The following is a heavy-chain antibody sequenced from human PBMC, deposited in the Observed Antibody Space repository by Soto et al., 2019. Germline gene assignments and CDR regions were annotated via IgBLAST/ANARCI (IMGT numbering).Heavy chain of an antibody. CDR3: ARLSPPKRYYYYMDV. Sequence: QLQLQESGPGLVKPSETLSLTCTVSGGSISSSSYYWGWIRQPPGKELEWIGSIYYSGSTYYNPSLKSRVTISVDTSKNQFSLKLSSVTAADTAVYYCARLSPPKRYYYYMDVWGKGTTVTVSS. CDR2: IYYSGST. V-gene: IGHV4-39*01. D-gene: IGHD3-3*02. J-gene: IGHJ6*03. CDR1: GGSISSSSYY.